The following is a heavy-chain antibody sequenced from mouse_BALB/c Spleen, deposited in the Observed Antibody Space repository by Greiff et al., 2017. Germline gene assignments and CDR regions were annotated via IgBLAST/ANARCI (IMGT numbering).Heavy chain of an antibody. D-gene: IGHD2-10*02. V-gene: IGHV1-7*01. CDR2: INPSTGYT. CDR1: GYTFTSYW. Sequence: QVQLKESGAELAKPGASVKMSCKASGYTFTSYWMHWVKQRPGQGLEWIGYINPSTGYTEYNQKFKDKATLTADKSSSTAYMQLSSLTSEDSAVYYCARFAYGNYEGYFDYWGQGTTLTVSS. CDR3: ARFAYGNYEGYFDY. J-gene: IGHJ2*01.